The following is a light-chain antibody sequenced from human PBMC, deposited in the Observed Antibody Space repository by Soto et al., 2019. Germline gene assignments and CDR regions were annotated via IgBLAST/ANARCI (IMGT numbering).Light chain of an antibody. V-gene: IGKV1-39*01. Sequence: DIQMTQSPSFVSASVGGRVTITCRASQSISSYLNWYQQKPGKAPKLLIYAASSLQSGVPSRFSGSGSGTDFTLTISSLQPEDFATYYCQQSYSTPWTFGQGTKVDIK. CDR3: QQSYSTPWT. CDR1: QSISSY. CDR2: AAS. J-gene: IGKJ1*01.